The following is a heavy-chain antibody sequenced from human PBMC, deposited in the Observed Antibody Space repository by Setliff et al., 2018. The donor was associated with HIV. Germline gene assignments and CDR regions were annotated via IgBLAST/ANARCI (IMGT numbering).Heavy chain of an antibody. J-gene: IGHJ3*02. V-gene: IGHV4-4*07. CDR2: VYSSGST. Sequence: SETLSLTCTVSGAGIISYSWSWIRQPAGKGLEWIGRVYSSGSTSYNPSLRNRLTMSVDTSKKQFSLKLSSVTAADTAVYYCARGSVIVADALDIWGQGTMVTVSS. D-gene: IGHD1-26*01. CDR1: GAGIISYS. CDR3: ARGSVIVADALDI.